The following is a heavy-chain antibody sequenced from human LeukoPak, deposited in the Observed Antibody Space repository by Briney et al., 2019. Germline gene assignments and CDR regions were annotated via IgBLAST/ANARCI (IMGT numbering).Heavy chain of an antibody. D-gene: IGHD5-18*01. J-gene: IGHJ4*02. CDR3: ARGLKTKQMRIQLWSYYFDY. CDR1: DYTFTSYG. CDR2: ISAYNGNT. V-gene: IGHV1-18*01. Sequence: ASVKVSCKASDYTFTSYGISWVRQAPGQGLEWMGWISAYNGNTNYAQKLQGRVTMTTDTSTSIAYMELRSLRSDDTAVYYCARGLKTKQMRIQLWSYYFDYWGQGTLVTVSS.